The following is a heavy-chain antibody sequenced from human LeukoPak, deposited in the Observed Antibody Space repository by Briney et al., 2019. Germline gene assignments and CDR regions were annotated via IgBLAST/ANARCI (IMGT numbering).Heavy chain of an antibody. Sequence: GESLKISCKGSGYSFTNYWIGWVRQMPGKGLEWMGIIYPGDSDTRYSPSFQGQVTISADKSISTAYLQWSSLKASDTAMYYCASTPQYCSGGSCYSFPDAFDIWGQGTMVTVSS. D-gene: IGHD2-15*01. CDR3: ASTPQYCSGGSCYSFPDAFDI. V-gene: IGHV5-51*01. J-gene: IGHJ3*02. CDR1: GYSFTNYW. CDR2: IYPGDSDT.